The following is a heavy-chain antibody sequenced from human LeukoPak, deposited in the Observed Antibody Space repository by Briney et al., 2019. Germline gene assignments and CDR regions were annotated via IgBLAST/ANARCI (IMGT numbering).Heavy chain of an antibody. V-gene: IGHV3-53*01. D-gene: IGHD3-10*01. J-gene: IGHJ6*03. CDR1: GFTVSSNY. Sequence: PGRSLRLSCAASGFTVSSNYMSWVRQAPGKGLEWVSVINSGGSTYYADSVKGRFTISRDNSKNTLYLQMNSLRAEDTAVYYCASGSGTYRTPYYYMDVWGTGTTVTVSS. CDR3: ASGSGTYRTPYYYMDV. CDR2: INSGGST.